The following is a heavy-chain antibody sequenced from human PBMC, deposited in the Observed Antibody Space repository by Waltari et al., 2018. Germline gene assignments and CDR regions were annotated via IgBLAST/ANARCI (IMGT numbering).Heavy chain of an antibody. V-gene: IGHV1-24*01. Sequence: QVQLVQSGAEVKKPGASVKVSCKVSGYTLPELSMHWVRQAPGQGLEWMGGFDPEDGETIYAQKFQGRVTMTEDTSTDTAYMELSSLRSEDTAVYYCATTPGYYDFWSGYYYYYGMDVWGQGTTVTVSS. CDR2: FDPEDGET. CDR3: ATTPGYYDFWSGYYYYYGMDV. CDR1: GYTLPELS. D-gene: IGHD3-3*01. J-gene: IGHJ6*02.